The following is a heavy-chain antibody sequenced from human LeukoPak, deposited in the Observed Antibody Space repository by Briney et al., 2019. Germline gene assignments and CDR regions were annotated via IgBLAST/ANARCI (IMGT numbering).Heavy chain of an antibody. CDR1: GFTFSSYA. J-gene: IGHJ5*02. CDR2: ISYDGSNK. Sequence: GRSLRLSCAASGFTFSSYAMHWVRQAPGKGLEWVAVISYDGSNKYYADSVKGRFTISRDNSKSTLFLQMNSLRAEDTAVYYCARETYTMIVRGYNWFDPWGQGTLVTVSS. CDR3: ARETYTMIVRGYNWFDP. V-gene: IGHV3-30-3*01. D-gene: IGHD3-22*01.